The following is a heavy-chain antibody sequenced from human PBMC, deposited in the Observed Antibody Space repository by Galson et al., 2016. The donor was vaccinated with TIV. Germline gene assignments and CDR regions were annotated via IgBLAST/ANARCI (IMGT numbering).Heavy chain of an antibody. Sequence: SLRLSCAASGFTFDTYSMNWVRQAPGKGLQWVSYISRTSDTIYYADSVKGRFTISRDNAKGSLYLQMNSLRAEDTAMYSCGRVDTLLDCSGETCQDYYYGMDIWGKGTTVTVSP. V-gene: IGHV3-48*01. CDR2: ISRTSDTI. CDR3: GRVDTLLDCSGETCQDYYYGMDI. CDR1: GFTFDTYS. J-gene: IGHJ6*04. D-gene: IGHD2-15*01.